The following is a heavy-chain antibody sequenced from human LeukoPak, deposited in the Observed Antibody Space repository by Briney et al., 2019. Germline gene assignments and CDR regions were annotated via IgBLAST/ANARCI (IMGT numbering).Heavy chain of an antibody. CDR1: GFTFSTYG. CDR3: AREGWNYELGRIFYYYFYYRDV. Sequence: GGPLRLSCAASGFTFSTYGMHWVRQAPGKGLEWVAVISYDGSNKYYADSVKGRFTISRDNSKNTLYLQMNSLRAEDTAVYYCAREGWNYELGRIFYYYFYYRDVWPKGPTVSVSS. CDR2: ISYDGSNK. V-gene: IGHV3-30-3*01. J-gene: IGHJ6*03. D-gene: IGHD1-7*01.